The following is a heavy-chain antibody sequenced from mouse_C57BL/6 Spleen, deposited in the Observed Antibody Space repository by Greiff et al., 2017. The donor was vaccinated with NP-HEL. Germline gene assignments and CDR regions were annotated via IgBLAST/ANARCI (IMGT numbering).Heavy chain of an antibody. J-gene: IGHJ2*01. CDR1: GYTFTSYW. D-gene: IGHD1-1*01. Sequence: VQLQQSGAELVKPGASVKMSCKASGYTFTSYWITWVKQRPGQGLEWIGDIYPGSGSTNYNEKFKSKATLTVDTSSSTAYMQLSSLTSEDSAVYYCARGYYGSSYEGYFDYWGQGTTLTVSS. CDR3: ARGYYGSSYEGYFDY. CDR2: IYPGSGST. V-gene: IGHV1-55*01.